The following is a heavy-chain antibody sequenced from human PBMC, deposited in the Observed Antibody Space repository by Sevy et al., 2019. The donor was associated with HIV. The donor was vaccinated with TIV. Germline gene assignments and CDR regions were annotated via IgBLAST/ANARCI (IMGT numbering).Heavy chain of an antibody. CDR2: INPNSGGT. V-gene: IGHV1-2*06. D-gene: IGHD3-10*01. J-gene: IGHJ4*02. Sequence: ASVKVSCKASGYTFTGYYMHWVRQAPGQGLEWMGRINPNSGGTNYAQKFQGRVTMTRDTSISTAYTELSRLRSDDTAVYYCASSTGFGELLIAPYYFDYWGQGTLVTVSS. CDR3: ASSTGFGELLIAPYYFDY. CDR1: GYTFTGYY.